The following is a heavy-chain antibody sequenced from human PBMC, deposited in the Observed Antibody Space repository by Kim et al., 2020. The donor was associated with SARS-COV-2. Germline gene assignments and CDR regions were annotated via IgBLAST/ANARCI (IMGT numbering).Heavy chain of an antibody. J-gene: IGHJ4*02. V-gene: IGHV3-43*02. CDR2: ISGDGGST. CDR1: GFTFDDYA. D-gene: IGHD3-22*01. Sequence: GGSLRLSCAASGFTFDDYAMHWVRQAPGKGLEWVSLISGDGGSTYYADSVKGRFTISRDNSKNSLYLQMNSLRTEDTALYYCAKEERLEYYYDSSGNNPGYWGQGTLVTVSS. CDR3: AKEERLEYYYDSSGNNPGY.